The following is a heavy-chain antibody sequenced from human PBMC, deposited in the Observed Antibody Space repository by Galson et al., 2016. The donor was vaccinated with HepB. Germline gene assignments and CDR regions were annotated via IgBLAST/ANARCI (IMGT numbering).Heavy chain of an antibody. CDR2: IYHLGNT. J-gene: IGHJ3*02. Sequence: SETLSLTCTVSGASIRRYYWSWIRQSPGKGLEWIGFIYHLGNTDYNPSLESRVTISLDTSKSLFSLIVRSVTAADTAFYYWSTITFAHGFDIWGQGAAVTVSS. CDR1: GASIRRYY. V-gene: IGHV4-59*12. CDR3: STITFAHGFDI. D-gene: IGHD3-10*01.